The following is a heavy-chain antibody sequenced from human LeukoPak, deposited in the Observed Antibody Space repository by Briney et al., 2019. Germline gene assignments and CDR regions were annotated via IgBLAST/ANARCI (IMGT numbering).Heavy chain of an antibody. J-gene: IGHJ4*02. V-gene: IGHV3-23*01. Sequence: GGSLRLSCVASGFTFSTNAMSWVRQAPGKGLEWVAGTPGGGETFYADSVRGRFMISRDNSKNTVDLQMSSLRVEDTAVYYCAKDYKSGDGYWDFDFWGQGTLVTVSS. CDR2: TPGGGET. CDR3: AKDYKSGDGYWDFDF. CDR1: GFTFSTNA. D-gene: IGHD5-24*01.